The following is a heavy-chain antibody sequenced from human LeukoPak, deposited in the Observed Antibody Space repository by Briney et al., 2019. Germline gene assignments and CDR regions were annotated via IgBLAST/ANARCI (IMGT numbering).Heavy chain of an antibody. V-gene: IGHV3-66*01. CDR3: ARSDGDFNWFDP. Sequence: GGSLRLSCAASGFTFSSYSMNWVRQAPGKGLEWVSILYAGGTTYYADSVKGRFTISRDNSKNTLYLQMNSLRAEDTAIYYCARSDGDFNWFDPWGQGTLVIVSA. CDR1: GFTFSSYS. J-gene: IGHJ5*02. D-gene: IGHD4-17*01. CDR2: LYAGGTT.